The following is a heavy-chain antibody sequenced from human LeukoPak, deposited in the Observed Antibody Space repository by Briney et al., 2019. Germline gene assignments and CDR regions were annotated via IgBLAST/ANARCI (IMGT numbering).Heavy chain of an antibody. Sequence: QPGGSLRLSCAGSGFTFSTYAMSWVRQAPGKGLEWVSDISGSGGSTHYADSVKGRFTISRDNSKNTLHLQMNSLRAEDTAVYYCATDGLYCSSTNCYFDYWGQGTLVTVSP. CDR3: ATDGLYCSSTNCYFDY. V-gene: IGHV3-23*01. J-gene: IGHJ4*02. CDR2: ISGSGGST. CDR1: GFTFSTYA. D-gene: IGHD2-2*01.